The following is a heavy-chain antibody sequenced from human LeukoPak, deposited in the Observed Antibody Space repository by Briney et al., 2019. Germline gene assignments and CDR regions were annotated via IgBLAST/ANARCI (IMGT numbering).Heavy chain of an antibody. D-gene: IGHD2-21*01. V-gene: IGHV4-39*07. CDR2: IYYSGST. CDR1: GDSISSSSYY. Sequence: PSETLSLTCTVSGDSISSSSYYWGWIRQPPGKGLEWIGNIYYSGSTYYNPSLKSRVTMSVDTSKNQFSLKLSSVTAADTAVYYCARSLYSKGAFDIWGQGTMVTVSS. CDR3: ARSLYSKGAFDI. J-gene: IGHJ3*02.